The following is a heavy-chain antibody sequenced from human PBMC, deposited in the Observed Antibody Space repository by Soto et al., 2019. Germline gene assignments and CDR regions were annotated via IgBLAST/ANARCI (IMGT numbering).Heavy chain of an antibody. J-gene: IGHJ3*02. CDR3: ARGSIAVAGVPRGDAFDI. D-gene: IGHD6-19*01. Sequence: PGGSLRLSCAASGFTFSSYSMNWVLQAPGKGLEWVSSISSSSSYIYYADSVKGRFTISRDNAKNSLYLQMNSLRAEDTAVYYCARGSIAVAGVPRGDAFDIWGQGTMVTVSS. CDR1: GFTFSSYS. CDR2: ISSSSSYI. V-gene: IGHV3-21*01.